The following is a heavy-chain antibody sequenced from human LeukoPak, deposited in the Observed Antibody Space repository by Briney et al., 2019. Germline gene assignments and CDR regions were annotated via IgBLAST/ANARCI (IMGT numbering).Heavy chain of an antibody. J-gene: IGHJ4*02. D-gene: IGHD5-18*01. CDR2: IIPILGIA. CDR1: GGTFSSSA. CDR3: ARVSSSYEPDY. Sequence: SVKVSCKASGGTFSSSAMSWVRQAPGQGLEWMGRIIPILGIANYAQQFQGRATITADKSASTAYMELSSLRSEDTAVYYCARVSSSYEPDYWGQGTLVTVSS. V-gene: IGHV1-69*04.